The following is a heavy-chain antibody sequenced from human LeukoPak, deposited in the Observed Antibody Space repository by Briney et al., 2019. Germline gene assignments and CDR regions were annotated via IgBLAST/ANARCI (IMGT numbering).Heavy chain of an antibody. CDR1: GFTFSDYY. CDR3: ARSLEFLTTIDFWSGYLPPYGMDV. D-gene: IGHD3-3*01. J-gene: IGHJ6*02. Sequence: PGGSLRLSCAASGFTFSDYYMSWIRQAPGKGLEWVSYISSSGSTIYYADSVKGRFTISRDNAKNSLYLQMNSLRAEDTAVYYCARSLEFLTTIDFWSGYLPPYGMDVWGQGTTVTVSS. CDR2: ISSSGSTI. V-gene: IGHV3-11*04.